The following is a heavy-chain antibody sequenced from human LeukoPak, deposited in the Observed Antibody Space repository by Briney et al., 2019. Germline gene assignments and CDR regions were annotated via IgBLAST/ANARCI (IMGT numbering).Heavy chain of an antibody. CDR1: GFTVSSNY. D-gene: IGHD6-13*01. CDR3: ARDGIAAAGNYYYYGMDV. V-gene: IGHV3-53*01. Sequence: GGSLRLSCAASGFTVSSNYMSWVRQAPGKGLEWVSVIYSGGSTYYADSVKGRFTISRDNSKNTLYLQMYSLRAEDTAVYYCARDGIAAAGNYYYYGMDVWGQGTTVTVSS. CDR2: IYSGGST. J-gene: IGHJ6*02.